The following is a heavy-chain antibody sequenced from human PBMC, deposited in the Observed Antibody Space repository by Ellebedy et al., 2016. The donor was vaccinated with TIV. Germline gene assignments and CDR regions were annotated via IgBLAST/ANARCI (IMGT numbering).Heavy chain of an antibody. V-gene: IGHV4-31*03. D-gene: IGHD3-9*01. CDR2: IYYSGST. J-gene: IGHJ4*02. CDR3: ARADWTYDILTGYSPNRFDY. CDR1: GGSISSGGYF. Sequence: SETLSLTCTVSGGSISSGGYFWSWIRQHPGKGLEWIGYIYYSGSTSYNPSLKSRVTISVDTSENQFSLNLNSVTAADTAVYFCARADWTYDILTGYSPNRFDYWGQGTLVSVSS.